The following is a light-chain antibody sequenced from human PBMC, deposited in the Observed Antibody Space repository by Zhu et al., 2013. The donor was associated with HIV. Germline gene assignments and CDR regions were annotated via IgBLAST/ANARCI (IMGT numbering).Light chain of an antibody. J-gene: IGLJ3*02. V-gene: IGLV2-14*01. CDR2: EVT. CDR3: SSYAGSNNLV. Sequence: QSALTQPASVSGSPGQSITISCTGSSNDVGGYNYVSWYQQHPGKAPKLILYEVTKRPSGVSNRFSGSKSGNTASLTISGLQAEDEADYYCSSYAGSNNLVFGGGTKLTV. CDR1: SNDVGGYNY.